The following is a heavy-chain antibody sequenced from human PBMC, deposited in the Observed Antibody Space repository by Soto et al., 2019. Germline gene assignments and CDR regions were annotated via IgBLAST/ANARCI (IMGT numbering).Heavy chain of an antibody. CDR3: ARDVAVPGESDRFDQ. D-gene: IGHD6-19*01. CDR2: IFHKGNT. Sequence: QVQLQESGPGLVKPSGTLSLTCSVSGDSIKSNVWWSWVRQPPGKGLEWIGEIFHKGNTYYNPSFESRVTMSVDKPTNQFSLLLTSVTATDTAMYYCARDVAVPGESDRFDQWGQGIMVTVSS. CDR1: GDSIKSNVW. V-gene: IGHV4-4*02. J-gene: IGHJ4*02.